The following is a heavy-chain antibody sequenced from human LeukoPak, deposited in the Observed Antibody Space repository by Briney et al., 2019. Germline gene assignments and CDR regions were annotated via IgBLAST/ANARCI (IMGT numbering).Heavy chain of an antibody. V-gene: IGHV1-69*13. CDR3: ARAPYGSSGYYYANY. CDR2: IIPIFGTA. J-gene: IGHJ4*02. D-gene: IGHD3-22*01. CDR1: GGTFSSYA. Sequence: ASVKVSCKASGGTFSSYAISWVRQAPGQGLEWMGGIIPIFGTANYAQKFQGRVTITADESTSTAYMELSSLRSEDTAVYYCARAPYGSSGYYYANYWGQGTLVTVSS.